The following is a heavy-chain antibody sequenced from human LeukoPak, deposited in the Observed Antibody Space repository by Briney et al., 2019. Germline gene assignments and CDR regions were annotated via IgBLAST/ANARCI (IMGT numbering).Heavy chain of an antibody. CDR3: ARVEESSGYYSPNYYYYYMDV. V-gene: IGHV1-69*06. Sequence: GASVKVSCKASGGTFSSYAISWVRQAPGQGLEWMGGIIPIFGTANYAQKFQGRVTITADKSTSTAYMELSSLRSEDTAVYYCARVEESSGYYSPNYYYYYMDVWGKGTTVTVSS. CDR2: IIPIFGTA. J-gene: IGHJ6*03. CDR1: GGTFSSYA. D-gene: IGHD3-22*01.